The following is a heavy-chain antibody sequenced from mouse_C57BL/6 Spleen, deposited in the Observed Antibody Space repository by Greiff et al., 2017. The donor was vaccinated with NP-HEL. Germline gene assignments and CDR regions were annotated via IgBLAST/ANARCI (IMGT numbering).Heavy chain of an antibody. V-gene: IGHV1-18*01. D-gene: IGHD3-2*02. CDR2: INPNNGGT. Sequence: VQLQQSGPELVKPGASVKIPCKASGYTFTDYNMDWVKQSHGKSLEWIGDINPNNGGTIYNQKFKGKATLTVDKSSSTAYMELRSLTSEDTAVYYCAREGAAQATGAMDYWGQGTSVTVSS. CDR1: GYTFTDYN. CDR3: AREGAAQATGAMDY. J-gene: IGHJ4*01.